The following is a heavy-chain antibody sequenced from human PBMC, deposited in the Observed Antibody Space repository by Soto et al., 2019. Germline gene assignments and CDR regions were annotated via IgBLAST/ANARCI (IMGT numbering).Heavy chain of an antibody. Sequence: SETLSLTCTVSGGSISSSTYYWGWIRQPPGKGLEWIGTICYSGSTYYNPSLKRRVTISVDTSKNQFSLKLSSATAADTAVYYCARQYDILTGYYTSDAFDIWGHGTTVTVSS. D-gene: IGHD3-9*01. CDR2: ICYSGST. CDR3: ARQYDILTGYYTSDAFDI. J-gene: IGHJ3*02. V-gene: IGHV4-39*01. CDR1: GGSISSSTYY.